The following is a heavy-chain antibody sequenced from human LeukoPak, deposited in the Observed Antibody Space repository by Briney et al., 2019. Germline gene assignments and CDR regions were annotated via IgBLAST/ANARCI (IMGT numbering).Heavy chain of an antibody. CDR1: GFTFSSYE. V-gene: IGHV3-48*03. Sequence: GGSLRLSCAASGFTFSSYEMNWVRQAPGKGRKWVSCISSTSGSNIYYADSVKGRFTISRDNAKNSLYLQMNSLRAEDTAVYYCARRYCSSTSCLLDYWGQGTLVTVSS. CDR3: ARRYCSSTSCLLDY. CDR2: ISSTSGSNI. D-gene: IGHD2-2*01. J-gene: IGHJ4*02.